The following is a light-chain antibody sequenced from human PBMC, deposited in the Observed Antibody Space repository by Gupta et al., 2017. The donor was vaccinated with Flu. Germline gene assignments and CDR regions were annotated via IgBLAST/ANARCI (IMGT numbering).Light chain of an antibody. CDR2: EVT. V-gene: IGLV2-8*01. Sequence: SALTQPLSASGSPGPSVTIPCTGASSDVGRYNIVSWYQEHPDKAPKLIIYEVTKRPSGVPDRFSGSKSGNTASLTVSGLQAEDEADYYCSSYAGGNTFVFGTGTRVTVL. CDR3: SSYAGGNTFV. J-gene: IGLJ1*01. CDR1: SSDVGRYNI.